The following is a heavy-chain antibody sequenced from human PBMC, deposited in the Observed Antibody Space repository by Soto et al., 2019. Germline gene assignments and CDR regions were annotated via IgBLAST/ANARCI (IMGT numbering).Heavy chain of an antibody. CDR3: ARVSGELLWSGESPYYYYGMAV. Sequence: QVQLQESGPGLVKPSQTLSLTCTVSGGSISSGDYYWSWIRQPPGKGLEWIGYIYYSGSTYYNPSLESLVTISVDTSKHQFSLKLSSVTAADTAVYYCARVSGELLWSGESPYYYYGMAVWGQGTTVTVSS. CDR2: IYYSGST. CDR1: GGSISSGDYY. V-gene: IGHV4-30-4*01. J-gene: IGHJ6*02. D-gene: IGHD3-10*01.